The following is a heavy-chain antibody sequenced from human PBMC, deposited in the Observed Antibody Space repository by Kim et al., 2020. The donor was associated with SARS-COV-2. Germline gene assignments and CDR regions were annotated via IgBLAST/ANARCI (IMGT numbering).Heavy chain of an antibody. D-gene: IGHD3-9*01. Sequence: SVKVSCKASGGTFSSYAISWVRQAPGQGLEWMGGIIPIFGTANYAQKFQGRVTITADKSTSTAYMELSSLRSEDTAVYYCARGGPILTAYFDYWGQGTLVTVSS. V-gene: IGHV1-69*06. J-gene: IGHJ4*02. CDR1: GGTFSSYA. CDR2: IIPIFGTA. CDR3: ARGGPILTAYFDY.